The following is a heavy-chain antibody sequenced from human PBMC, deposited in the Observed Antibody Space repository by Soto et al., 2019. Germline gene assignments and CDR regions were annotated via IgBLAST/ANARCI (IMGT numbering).Heavy chain of an antibody. Sequence: QVQLVESGGGVVQPGRSLRLSCAASGFTFSSYAVQWVRQAPGKGLEWVAIISYDGRDEDYADSVKGRFTISRDNSRSTLYLQMNSLRPEDTAVYYCAKGRGYSCYFNGETDSWGQGILVTVSS. CDR1: GFTFSSYA. CDR3: AKGRGYSCYFNGETDS. D-gene: IGHD5-12*01. V-gene: IGHV3-30*04. CDR2: ISYDGRDE. J-gene: IGHJ4*02.